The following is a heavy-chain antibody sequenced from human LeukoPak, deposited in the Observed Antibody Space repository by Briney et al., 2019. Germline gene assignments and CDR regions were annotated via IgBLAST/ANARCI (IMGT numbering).Heavy chain of an antibody. CDR1: EFIFSDYE. J-gene: IGHJ4*02. V-gene: IGHV3-64*01. Sequence: GGSLRLSCATSEFIFSDYEMHWVRQTPGRGLEYVSGISTNGVSTYYAMSVKGRFIISIDNSKNTLYLQMGSLKPEDMAVYYCARSTEGTAHFDYWGQGALVTVSS. CDR2: ISTNGVST. D-gene: IGHD1-7*01. CDR3: ARSTEGTAHFDY.